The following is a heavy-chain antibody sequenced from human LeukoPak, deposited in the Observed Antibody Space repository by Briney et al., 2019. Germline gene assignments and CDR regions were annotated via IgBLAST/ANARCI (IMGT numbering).Heavy chain of an antibody. D-gene: IGHD3-9*01. CDR2: ISPSGGIT. Sequence: GGSLRLSCAASGFTFSTYGMNWVRQAPGKGLEWVSGISPSGGITYYTDSVKGRFTISRDNPKNTLYLQMNSLRAEDTAVYYCAKDRALRYFYGKLYYYYYYMDVWGKGTTVTISS. J-gene: IGHJ6*03. CDR1: GFTFSTYG. CDR3: AKDRALRYFYGKLYYYYYYMDV. V-gene: IGHV3-23*01.